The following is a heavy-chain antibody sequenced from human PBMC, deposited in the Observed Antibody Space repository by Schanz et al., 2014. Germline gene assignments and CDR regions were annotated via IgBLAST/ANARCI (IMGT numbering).Heavy chain of an antibody. CDR3: AKHVRSLTGNDY. Sequence: VQLVESGGGLVKPGGSLRLSCSASGFTLSSYGMSWVRQAPGKGLEWVSGIGGSGDSTHYADSVKGRFIISRDNSKNTLYLQVNSLRAEDTAVYYCAKHVRSLTGNDYWGQGTLVTVSS. V-gene: IGHV3-23*04. CDR1: GFTLSSYG. CDR2: IGGSGDST. D-gene: IGHD3-9*01. J-gene: IGHJ4*02.